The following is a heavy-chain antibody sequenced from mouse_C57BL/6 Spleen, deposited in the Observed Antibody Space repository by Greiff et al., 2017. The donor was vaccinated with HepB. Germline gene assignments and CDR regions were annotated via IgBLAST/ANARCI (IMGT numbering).Heavy chain of an antibody. D-gene: IGHD1-1*01. CDR3: ARGVTTVVGDY. CDR1: GYAFSSYW. J-gene: IGHJ2*01. V-gene: IGHV1-80*01. CDR2: IYPGDGDT. Sequence: VQLQQSGAELVKPGASVKISCKASGYAFSSYWVNWVKQRPGKGLEWIGQIYPGDGDTNYNGKFKGKATLTADKSSSTAYMQLISLTSEDSAVYFCARGVTTVVGDYWGKGTTLTVSS.